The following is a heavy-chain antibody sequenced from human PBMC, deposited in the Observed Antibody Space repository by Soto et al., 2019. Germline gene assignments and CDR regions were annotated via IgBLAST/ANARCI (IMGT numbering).Heavy chain of an antibody. CDR2: SSHSVSS. D-gene: IGHD5-18*01. V-gene: IGHV4-34*01. CDR3: AGRRDSSREYYYMDV. J-gene: IGHJ6*03. CDR1: GGSFSGYY. Sequence: QVHLQQWGAGLLKPSETLSLTCAVFGGSFSGYYCTWVRQPPGKGLEWIGESSHSVSSPYNPSLKMRVTISLVTSNKHFSLRLSSVTAADTAVYFCAGRRDSSREYYYMDVWGEGTTVTVSS.